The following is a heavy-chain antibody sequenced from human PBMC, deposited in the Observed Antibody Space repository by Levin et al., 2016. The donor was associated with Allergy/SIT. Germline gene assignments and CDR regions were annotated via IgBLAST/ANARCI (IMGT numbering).Heavy chain of an antibody. CDR1: GFTFSSYA. D-gene: IGHD6-13*01. V-gene: IGHV3-23*01. CDR3: AKGPYSSSWYGFDL. Sequence: GESLKISCAASGFTFSSYAMSWVRQAPGKGLEWVSAISGSGGSTYNADSVKGRFTISRDNSKNTLYLQMNSLRAEDTAVYYCAKGPYSSSWYGFDLWGRGTLVTVSS. J-gene: IGHJ2*01. CDR2: ISGSGGST.